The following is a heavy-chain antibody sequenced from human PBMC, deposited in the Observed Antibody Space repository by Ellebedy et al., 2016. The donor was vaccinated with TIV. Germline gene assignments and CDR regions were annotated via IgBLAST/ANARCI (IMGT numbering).Heavy chain of an antibody. V-gene: IGHV4-59*08. Sequence: SETLSLTCTVSGGSISSYYWSWIRQPPGKGLEWIGYIYYSGSTNYNPPLKSRVTRSVDTSREQFSLKLSSVPAADTAVYYCGRRPGKYNWFDPWGQGTLVTVSS. CDR3: GRRPGKYNWFDP. CDR1: GGSISSYY. J-gene: IGHJ5*02. CDR2: IYYSGST. D-gene: IGHD1-26*01.